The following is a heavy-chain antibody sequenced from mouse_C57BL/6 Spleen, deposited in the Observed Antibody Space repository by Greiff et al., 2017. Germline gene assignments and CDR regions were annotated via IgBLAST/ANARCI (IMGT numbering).Heavy chain of an antibody. J-gene: IGHJ3*01. CDR3: VGYSAWFAY. D-gene: IGHD2-3*01. CDR2: IRSKSNNYAT. CDR1: GFSFNTYA. Sequence: EVKVVESGGGLVQPKGSLKLSCAASGFSFNTYAMNWVRQAPGKGLEWVARIRSKSNNYATYYADSVKDRFTISRDDSESMLYLQMNNLKTEDTAMYYCVGYSAWFAYWGQGTLVTVSA. V-gene: IGHV10-1*01.